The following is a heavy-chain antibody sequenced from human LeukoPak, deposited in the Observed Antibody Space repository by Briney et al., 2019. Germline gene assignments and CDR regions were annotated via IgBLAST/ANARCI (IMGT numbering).Heavy chain of an antibody. D-gene: IGHD3-10*01. V-gene: IGHV4-30-2*01. CDR1: GGSISSGGYS. CDR3: ASSYGSGSLIDY. CDR2: IYHSGST. J-gene: IGHJ4*02. Sequence: SETLSLTCAVSGGSISSGGYSWSWIRQPPGKGLEWIGYIYHSGSTYYNPSLKSRVTISVDRSKNQFSLKLSSVTAADTAVYYCASSYGSGSLIDYWGQGTLVTVSS.